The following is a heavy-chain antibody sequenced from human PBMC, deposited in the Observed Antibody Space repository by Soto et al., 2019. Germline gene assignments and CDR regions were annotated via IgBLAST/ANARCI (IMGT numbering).Heavy chain of an antibody. CDR1: GFTFSTYT. V-gene: IGHV3-21*01. Sequence: PGGSLRLSCVFSGFTFSTYTMNWVRQAPRKGLEWVSSINGRSNYVYYADSVKGRFTISRDNAKNSLYLQMNRLRAEDTAIYYCAREDGVVGSSSAFDHWDLGTLVTVSS. CDR3: AREDGVVGSSSAFDH. CDR2: INGRSNYV. J-gene: IGHJ4*01. D-gene: IGHD1-26*01.